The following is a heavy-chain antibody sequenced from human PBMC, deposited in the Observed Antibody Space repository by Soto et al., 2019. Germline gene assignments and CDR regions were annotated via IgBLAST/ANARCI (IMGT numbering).Heavy chain of an antibody. D-gene: IGHD3-22*01. V-gene: IGHV4-30-4*01. Sequence: QVQLQESGPGLVKPSQTLSLTCTVSGGPISSGDYYWSWIRQPPGKGLEWIGYIYYSGSTYYNPSLKSRVTISVDTSKNQFSLKLSSVTAADTAVYYCARDHYDSSGYYYYGMDVWGQGTTVTVSS. CDR3: ARDHYDSSGYYYYGMDV. CDR1: GGPISSGDYY. J-gene: IGHJ6*02. CDR2: IYYSGST.